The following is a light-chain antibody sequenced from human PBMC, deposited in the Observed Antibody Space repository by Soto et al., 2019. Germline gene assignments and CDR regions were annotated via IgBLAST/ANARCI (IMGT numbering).Light chain of an antibody. Sequence: DIVMTESALSLAVISGGSTSISCSSSQSLLHRNGQNYLDWYLPKTGQSPQLRSELGSSRASGVPDRVSGSGSGTDCTLKSDRVEAEDVGIYYCMQGLQSTITFGQGTRLDIK. V-gene: IGKV2-28*01. CDR3: MQGLQSTIT. CDR1: QSLLHRNGQNY. CDR2: LGS. J-gene: IGKJ5*01.